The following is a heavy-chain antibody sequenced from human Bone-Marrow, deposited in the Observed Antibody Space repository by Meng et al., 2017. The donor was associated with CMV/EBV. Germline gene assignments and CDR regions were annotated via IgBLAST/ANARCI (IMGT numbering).Heavy chain of an antibody. D-gene: IGHD2-2*01. CDR3: ARLTSTRYYYYGMDV. Sequence: SETLSLTCTVSGGSISSSSYYWGWIRQPPGKGLEWIGSIYYSGSTYYNPSLKSRVTISVDTSKNQFPLKLSSVTAADTAVYYCARLTSTRYYYYGMDVWGQGTTVTVAS. V-gene: IGHV4-39*01. CDR1: GGSISSSSYY. J-gene: IGHJ6*02. CDR2: IYYSGST.